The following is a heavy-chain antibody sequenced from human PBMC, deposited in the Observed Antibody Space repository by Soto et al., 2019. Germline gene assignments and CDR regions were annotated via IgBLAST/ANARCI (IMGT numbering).Heavy chain of an antibody. V-gene: IGHV2-5*02. J-gene: IGHJ3*02. Sequence: QITLKESGPTLVKPTETLTLTCTFSGFSLTTSGVGVGWIRQPPGKALEWLALIYGDDDKRYSPSLQSRLTINQGTSENQVPPIMVYKHPVDTSTYYCAYRLWRGYCGDNGCYHAFDIWGQGTMVTVSS. CDR1: GFSLTTSGVG. D-gene: IGHD2-2*01. CDR3: AYRLWRGYCGDNGCYHAFDI. CDR2: IYGDDDK.